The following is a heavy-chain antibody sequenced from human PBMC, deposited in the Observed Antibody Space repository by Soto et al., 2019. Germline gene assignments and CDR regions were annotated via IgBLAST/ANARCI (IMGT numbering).Heavy chain of an antibody. J-gene: IGHJ5*02. D-gene: IGHD3-3*01. CDR3: ARAPPFGP. Sequence: QLQLQESGSGLVKPSQTLSLTCAVSGGSISSGGYSWSWIRQPPGKGLEWIGYIYHSGSTYYNPSLKRPVTTSVDRSTTPLSLKLTSLTAAYTAVYSCARAPPFGPWGQRTLVTVSS. CDR2: IYHSGST. CDR1: GGSISSGGYS. V-gene: IGHV4-30-2*01.